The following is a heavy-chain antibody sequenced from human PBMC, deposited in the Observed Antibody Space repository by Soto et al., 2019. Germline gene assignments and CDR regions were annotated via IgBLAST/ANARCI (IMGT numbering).Heavy chain of an antibody. CDR2: ISYDGSNK. CDR3: AKDLSSGAFAI. CDR1: GFTFSSYG. Sequence: GGSLRLSCAASGFTFSSYGMHWVRQAPGKGLEWVAVISYDGSNKYYADSVKGRFTISRDNSKNTLYLQMNSLRAEDTAVYYCAKDLSSGAFAIWGQGTMVTVSS. J-gene: IGHJ3*02. V-gene: IGHV3-30*18.